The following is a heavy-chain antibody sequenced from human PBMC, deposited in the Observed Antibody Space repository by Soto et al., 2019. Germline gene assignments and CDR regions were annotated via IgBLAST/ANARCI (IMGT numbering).Heavy chain of an antibody. D-gene: IGHD6-19*01. J-gene: IGHJ5*02. CDR1: GGTFSSYA. CDR2: IIPIFGTA. Sequence: QVQLVQSGAEVKKPGSSVKVSCKASGGTFSSYAISWVRQAPGQGLEWMGGIIPIFGTANYAQKFQGRVTITADESTSTAYMELSNLRSEDTAVYYCARSDSSGPTYNWFDPWGQGTLVTVSS. CDR3: ARSDSSGPTYNWFDP. V-gene: IGHV1-69*01.